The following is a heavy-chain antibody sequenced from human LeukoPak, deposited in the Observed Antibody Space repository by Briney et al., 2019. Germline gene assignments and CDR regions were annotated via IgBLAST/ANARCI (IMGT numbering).Heavy chain of an antibody. J-gene: IGHJ4*02. D-gene: IGHD5-18*01. Sequence: GGSLRLSCAASGFTFSSYWMSWVRQAPGKGLEWVANIKKDGNEKYYVDSVEGRFTISRDNAKKSLYLQMNSLRAEDTAVYYCARHLSGVTGYTYGRGIDYWGQGTLVTVSS. CDR3: ARHLSGVTGYTYGRGIDY. CDR2: IKKDGNEK. V-gene: IGHV3-7*01. CDR1: GFTFSSYW.